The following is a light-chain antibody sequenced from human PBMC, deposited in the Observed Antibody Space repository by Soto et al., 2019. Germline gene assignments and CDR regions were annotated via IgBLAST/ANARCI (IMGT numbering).Light chain of an antibody. V-gene: IGKV1-39*01. J-gene: IGKJ2*01. Sequence: DIKMTKFPSPLSASFGARATITSRAGQNIFIFLNWYQQKPGKAPNPLIYGASSLQSGDPSRFSGSGSGTDFTLTIANLQPEDFATYFCQQSYSTPYTFGQGTELEI. CDR1: QNIFIF. CDR3: QQSYSTPYT. CDR2: GAS.